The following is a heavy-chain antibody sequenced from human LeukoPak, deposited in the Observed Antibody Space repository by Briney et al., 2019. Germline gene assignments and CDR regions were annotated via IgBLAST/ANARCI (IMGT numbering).Heavy chain of an antibody. D-gene: IGHD6-13*01. CDR3: ARDPVRIAAAGEGSFDY. V-gene: IGHV3-30*04. CDR1: GFTFSSYA. Sequence: GRSLRLSCAASGFTFSSYAMHWVRQAPGKGLEWVAVISYDGSNKYYADSVKDRFTISRDNSKNTLYLQMNSLRAEDTAVYYCARDPVRIAAAGEGSFDYWGQGTLVTVSS. J-gene: IGHJ4*02. CDR2: ISYDGSNK.